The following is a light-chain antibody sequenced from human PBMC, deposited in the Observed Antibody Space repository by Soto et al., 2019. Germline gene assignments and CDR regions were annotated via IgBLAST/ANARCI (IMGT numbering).Light chain of an antibody. CDR3: QQYGSSPH. V-gene: IGKV3-20*01. CDR2: GAS. CDR1: QSVSSSY. J-gene: IGKJ2*01. Sequence: EIVLTQSPGTLSLSPGERATLSCRASQSVSSSYLAWYQQKPGQAPRLLIYGASSRATGIPDRFSGSGSGTDFTLTISRLEPEDFAVYYCQQYGSSPHFGQGTKPEIQ.